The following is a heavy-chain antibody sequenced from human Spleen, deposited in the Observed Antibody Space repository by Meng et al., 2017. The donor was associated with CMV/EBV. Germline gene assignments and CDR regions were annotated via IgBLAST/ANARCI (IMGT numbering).Heavy chain of an antibody. J-gene: IGHJ4*02. D-gene: IGHD6-13*01. Sequence: GQLQGLGPGLGKPSETLAPTCTVSGGSISSYYWSWIRQPAGKGLEWIGRIYTSGSTNYNPSLKSRVTMSVDTSKNQFSLKLSSVTAADTAVYYCARGGIAAAGTHYFDYWGQGTLVTVSS. CDR1: GGSISSYY. V-gene: IGHV4-4*07. CDR3: ARGGIAAAGTHYFDY. CDR2: IYTSGST.